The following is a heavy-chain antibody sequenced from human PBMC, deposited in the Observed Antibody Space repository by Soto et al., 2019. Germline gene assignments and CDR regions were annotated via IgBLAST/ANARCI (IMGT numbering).Heavy chain of an antibody. V-gene: IGHV1-18*01. J-gene: IGHJ6*03. CDR2: ISAYNGNT. Sequence: ASVKVSCKASGYTFTSYGISWVRQAPGQGLEWMGWISAYNGNTNYAQKLQGRVTMTTDTSTSTAYMELRSLRSDDTAVYYCARLQDVVVPAAMKLGYYYYYYMDVWGKGTTVTVSS. D-gene: IGHD2-2*01. CDR1: GYTFTSYG. CDR3: ARLQDVVVPAAMKLGYYYYYYMDV.